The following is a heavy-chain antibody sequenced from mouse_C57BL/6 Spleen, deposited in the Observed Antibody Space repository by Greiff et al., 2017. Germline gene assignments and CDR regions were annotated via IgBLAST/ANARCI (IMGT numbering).Heavy chain of an antibody. D-gene: IGHD1-1*01. CDR2: IYPRSGNT. CDR1: GYTFTSYG. Sequence: VQLQQSGAELARPGASVKLSCKASGYTFTSYGISWVKQRTGQGLEWIGEIYPRSGNTYYNEKFKGKATLTADKSSSTAYMELRSLTSEDSAVXFCAGGIITTVVKPYYFDYWGQGTTLTVSS. V-gene: IGHV1-81*01. CDR3: AGGIITTVVKPYYFDY. J-gene: IGHJ2*01.